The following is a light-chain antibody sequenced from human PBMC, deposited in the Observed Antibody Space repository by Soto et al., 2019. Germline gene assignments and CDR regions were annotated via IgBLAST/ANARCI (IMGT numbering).Light chain of an antibody. J-gene: IGKJ1*01. V-gene: IGKV1-5*01. CDR2: DAS. Sequence: DIQMTQSPSTLSASVGDRVTITCRASQSISSWLAWYQQKPGKAPKLLIYDASSSESGVPSRFSGSGSGTEFTLTISSLQPDDFATYFCQQYYNYSTFGQGTKVDIK. CDR3: QQYYNYST. CDR1: QSISSW.